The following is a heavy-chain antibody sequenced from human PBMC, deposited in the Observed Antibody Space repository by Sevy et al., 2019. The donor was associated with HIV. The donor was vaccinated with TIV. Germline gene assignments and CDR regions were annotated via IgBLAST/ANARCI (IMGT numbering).Heavy chain of an antibody. V-gene: IGHV3-30*01. CDR3: ERVVGRGESLIYAYLDY. J-gene: IGHJ4*02. CDR1: GFSFSYYP. D-gene: IGHD2-2*01. CDR2: ISYDGVNQ. Sequence: GGALRLSCAASGFSFSYYPMHWVRQAPGKGLEWVALISYDGVNQYYAASVKGRFTVSKVNSKNTLYMEMNNLRPEDIAVYYCERVVGRGESLIYAYLDYWGQGTMVTVSS.